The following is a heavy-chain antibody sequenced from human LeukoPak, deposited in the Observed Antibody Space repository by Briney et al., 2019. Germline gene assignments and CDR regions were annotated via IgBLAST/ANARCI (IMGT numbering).Heavy chain of an antibody. CDR2: ISSSDSPI. Sequence: PGGSLRLSCAASGYTFGDYGMSWIRQAPGKGLEWVSYISSSDSPIYYADSVKGRFTISRDNAKNSLFLQMNSLGAEDTAVYYCARCEWHYYHYYMDVWGKGTTVTVSS. V-gene: IGHV3-11*04. CDR3: ARCEWHYYHYYMDV. CDR1: GYTFGDYG. J-gene: IGHJ6*03. D-gene: IGHD3-3*01.